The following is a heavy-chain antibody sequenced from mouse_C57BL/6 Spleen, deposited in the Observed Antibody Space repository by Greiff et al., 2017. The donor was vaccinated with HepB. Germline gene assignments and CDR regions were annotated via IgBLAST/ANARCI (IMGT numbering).Heavy chain of an antibody. Sequence: VKLQQPGAELVMPGASVKLSCKASGYTFTSYWMHWVKQRPGQGLEWIGEIDPSDSYTNYNQKFKGKSTLTVDKSSSTAYMQLSSLTSEDSAVYYCARAGYYGSSYTYWGQGTLVTVSA. CDR3: ARAGYYGSSYTY. V-gene: IGHV1-69*01. D-gene: IGHD1-1*01. CDR1: GYTFTSYW. J-gene: IGHJ3*01. CDR2: IDPSDSYT.